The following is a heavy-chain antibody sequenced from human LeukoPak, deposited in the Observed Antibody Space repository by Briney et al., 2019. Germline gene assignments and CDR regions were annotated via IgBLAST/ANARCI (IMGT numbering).Heavy chain of an antibody. Sequence: RGSLRLSCAASGLNVSPNYITWVRQAPGRGLEWVYFIARERSTYYADSVKGRFPISRDNYKNTLLLQMNSLRAEDTAVYFYARAHCYDYSYGMDVWGRGTAVTVSS. CDR2: IARERST. V-gene: IGHV3-66*01. J-gene: IGHJ6*02. CDR3: ARAHCYDYSYGMDV. CDR1: GLNVSPNY. D-gene: IGHD2-2*01.